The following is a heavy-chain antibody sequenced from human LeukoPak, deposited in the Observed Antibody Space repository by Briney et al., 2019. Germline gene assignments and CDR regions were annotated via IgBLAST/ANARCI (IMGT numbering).Heavy chain of an antibody. CDR3: ARGRFFLVHD. CDR1: GFTFSSYS. J-gene: IGHJ4*02. D-gene: IGHD2-8*01. Sequence: GGSLRLSCAASGFTFSSYSMNWVRQAPGKGLEWVSSISSSSSYIYYADSVKGRFTISRDNSKNTLYLQMNSLRAEDTAVYYCARGRFFLVHDWGQGTLVAVSS. V-gene: IGHV3-21*01. CDR2: ISSSSSYI.